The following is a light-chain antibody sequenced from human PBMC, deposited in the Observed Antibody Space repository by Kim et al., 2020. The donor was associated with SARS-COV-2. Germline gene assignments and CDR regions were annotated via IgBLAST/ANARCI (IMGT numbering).Light chain of an antibody. Sequence: SSELTQDPAVSVALGQTVRITCQGDSLSRYYATWYKQKPGQAPVLVIYGKNNRPSGIPDRFSGSTLGNTASLTITGAQAEDEADYYCNCRDSSGNHVVFG. CDR2: GKN. CDR3: NCRDSSGNHVV. CDR1: SLSRYY. V-gene: IGLV3-19*01. J-gene: IGLJ2*01.